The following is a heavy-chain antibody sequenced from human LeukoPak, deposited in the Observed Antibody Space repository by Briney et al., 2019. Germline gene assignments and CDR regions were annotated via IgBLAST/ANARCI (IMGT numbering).Heavy chain of an antibody. CDR1: GGSISSGDYY. CDR2: IYYSGST. J-gene: IGHJ5*02. Sequence: SETLSLTCTVSGGSISSGDYYWSWIRQPPGKGLEWIGYIYYSGSTYYNPSLKSRVTISVDTSKNQFSLKLSSVTAADTAVYYCARGSRQLINWFDPWGQGTLVTVSS. D-gene: IGHD3-16*01. V-gene: IGHV4-30-4*01. CDR3: ARGSRQLINWFDP.